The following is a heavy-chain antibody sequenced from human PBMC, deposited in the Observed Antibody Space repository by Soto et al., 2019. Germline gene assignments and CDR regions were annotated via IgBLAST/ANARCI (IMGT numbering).Heavy chain of an antibody. CDR2: INAGSGNT. J-gene: IGHJ1*01. Sequence: ASVKVSCKASGYTFTNYAIHWVRQAPGQRLEWMGWINAGSGNTKYSQRFEGRVSITRDTSASTAYMEVSSLTSEDTAVYYCACEQQLATFKHWGQGTLVTVPQ. CDR3: ACEQQLATFKH. D-gene: IGHD6-13*01. V-gene: IGHV1-3*01. CDR1: GYTFTNYA.